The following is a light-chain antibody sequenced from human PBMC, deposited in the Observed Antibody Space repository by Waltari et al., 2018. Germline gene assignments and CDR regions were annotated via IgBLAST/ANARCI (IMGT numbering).Light chain of an antibody. CDR3: QQYSSWPLT. V-gene: IGKV3-15*01. Sequence: EIVMTQSPATLSVSPGETATLSCRASQSVSTNLAWYQQKPGQATRLILYDASAWATGIPATFGGSGSGTEFTLIISSLQSDDFSFYYCQQYSSWPLTFGGGTKVEI. CDR1: QSVSTN. CDR2: DAS. J-gene: IGKJ4*01.